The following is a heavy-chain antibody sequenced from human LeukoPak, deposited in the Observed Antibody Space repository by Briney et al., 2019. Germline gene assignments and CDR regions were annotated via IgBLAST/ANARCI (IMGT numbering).Heavy chain of an antibody. V-gene: IGHV1-46*01. D-gene: IGHD6-19*01. CDR2: ISPSGAST. CDR3: ASGQWLVHGDFY. CDR1: GYTFTRYY. J-gene: IGHJ4*02. Sequence: ASVKVSCKASGYTFTRYYMHWVRQAPGQGLEWMGIISPSGASTSYAQKFQGRVTMTRDTSTSTVYMELSRLRSDDTAVYYCASGQWLVHGDFYWGQGTLVTVSS.